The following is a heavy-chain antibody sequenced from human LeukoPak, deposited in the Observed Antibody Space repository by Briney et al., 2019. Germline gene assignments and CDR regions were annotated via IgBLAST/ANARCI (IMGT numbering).Heavy chain of an antibody. CDR3: ARGPPQRGGHTKNWFDP. V-gene: IGHV1-18*03. D-gene: IGHD3-10*01. Sequence: ASVKVSCKASGYTFTSYGISWVRQAPGQGLEWMGWISAYNGNTNYAQKLQGRVTMTTDTSTSTAYMELSSLRSEDMAVYYCARGPPQRGGHTKNWFDPWGQGTLVTVSS. CDR2: ISAYNGNT. J-gene: IGHJ5*02. CDR1: GYTFTSYG.